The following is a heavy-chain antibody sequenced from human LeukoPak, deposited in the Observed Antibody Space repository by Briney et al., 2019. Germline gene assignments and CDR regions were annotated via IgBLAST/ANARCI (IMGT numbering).Heavy chain of an antibody. CDR3: ARDVGEYQILGFDY. Sequence: GGSLRLSCAASGFTFTNYWMSWVRQAPGKGLELVANIKQDRSEKYYVDSVKGRFTISRDNAKNTLYLQMNSLRAEDTAIYYCARDVGEYQILGFDYWGQGTLVTVSS. V-gene: IGHV3-7*01. D-gene: IGHD3-10*01. J-gene: IGHJ4*02. CDR2: IKQDRSEK. CDR1: GFTFTNYW.